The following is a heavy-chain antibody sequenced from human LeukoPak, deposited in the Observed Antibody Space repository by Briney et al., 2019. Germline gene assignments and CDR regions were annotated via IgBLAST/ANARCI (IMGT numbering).Heavy chain of an antibody. CDR1: GFTFSSYE. CDR2: IKQDGSET. V-gene: IGHV3-7*01. D-gene: IGHD2-8*01. J-gene: IGHJ4*02. CDR3: ARKGGTRGPLNY. Sequence: PGGSLRLSCAASGFTFSSYEMSWVRQAPGKGLEWVANIKQDGSETYYVDSVKGRFTISRDNAKNSLFLQMNSLTAEDTAVYYCARKGGTRGPLNYWGQGTLVTVSS.